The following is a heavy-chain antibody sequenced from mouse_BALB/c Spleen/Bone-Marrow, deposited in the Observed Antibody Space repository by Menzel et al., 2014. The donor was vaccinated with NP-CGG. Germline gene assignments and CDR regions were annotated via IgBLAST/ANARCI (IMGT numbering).Heavy chain of an antibody. CDR2: ISGYYGDA. V-gene: IGHV1S137*01. CDR1: GYTFTDHA. Sequence: QVQLKQSGAKLVRPGVSVKISCKGSGYTFTDHAIHWVKQSHAKSLEWIGVISGYYGDAIYNQKFKGKATITVDKSSSTAYMELARLTSEDSAIYYCARSGKVRNAMDYWGQGTSVTVSS. D-gene: IGHD2-14*01. CDR3: ARSGKVRNAMDY. J-gene: IGHJ4*01.